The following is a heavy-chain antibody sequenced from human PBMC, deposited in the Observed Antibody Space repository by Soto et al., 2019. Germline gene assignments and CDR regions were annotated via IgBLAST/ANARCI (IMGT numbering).Heavy chain of an antibody. J-gene: IGHJ6*02. D-gene: IGHD4-17*01. CDR3: AGGEGVYAVTPKNCMDV. CDR1: GGTFSSYA. V-gene: IGHV1-69*01. Sequence: QVQLVQSGAEVKKPGSSVKVSCKASGGTFSSYAISWVRQAPGQGLEWMGGIIPIFGTANYAQKVQGRVTITADESTSTACRERSSLRSEDTSVYYCAGGEGVYAVTPKNCMDVWGQGTMVTVSS. CDR2: IIPIFGTA.